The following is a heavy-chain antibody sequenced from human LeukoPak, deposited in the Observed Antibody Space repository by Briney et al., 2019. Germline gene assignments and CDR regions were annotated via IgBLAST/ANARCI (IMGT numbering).Heavy chain of an antibody. V-gene: IGHV3-7*03. J-gene: IGHJ4*02. Sequence: GGSLRLSCAASGFTFNSYWMSWVRQAPGKGLEWVASIKQDGSEKHYVDSVRGRCTISRDNAKNSLYLQMNSLRVEDTALYYCARSYSTGWYPNYFDYWGQGTLVTVSS. D-gene: IGHD6-19*01. CDR3: ARSYSTGWYPNYFDY. CDR2: IKQDGSEK. CDR1: GFTFNSYW.